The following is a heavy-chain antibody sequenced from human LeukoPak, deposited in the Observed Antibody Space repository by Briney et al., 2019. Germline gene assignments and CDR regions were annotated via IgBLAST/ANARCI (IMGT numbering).Heavy chain of an antibody. CDR1: GFTFSSYA. Sequence: GGSLRLSCAASGFTFSSYALHWVRQAPVKGLEWVAVISNDETNKYYADSVKGRFTISRDNSKNTLYLQMNSLKTEDTAVYYCTTSLGLYDFWSGYSKPTDYWGQGTLVTVSS. J-gene: IGHJ4*02. V-gene: IGHV3-30-3*01. CDR3: TTSLGLYDFWSGYSKPTDY. CDR2: ISNDETNK. D-gene: IGHD3-3*01.